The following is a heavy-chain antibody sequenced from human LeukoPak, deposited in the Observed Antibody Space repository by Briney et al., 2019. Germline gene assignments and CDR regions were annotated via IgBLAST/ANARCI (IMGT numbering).Heavy chain of an antibody. CDR1: GFTFRSYD. D-gene: IGHD3-22*01. Sequence: PGGSLRLSCAASGFTFRSYDMSWVRQAPGKGLGWVSDITGTGGNTYYADSVKGRFTISRDNSKNTLYLQMNSLRDEDTAVYYCAKVKDTSGSRFDYWGQGTLVTVSS. J-gene: IGHJ4*02. V-gene: IGHV3-23*01. CDR3: AKVKDTSGSRFDY. CDR2: ITGTGGNT.